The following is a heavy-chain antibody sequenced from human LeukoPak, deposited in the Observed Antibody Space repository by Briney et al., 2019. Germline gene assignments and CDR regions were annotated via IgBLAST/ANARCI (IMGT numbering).Heavy chain of an antibody. J-gene: IGHJ6*03. Sequence: SDTLSLTCTVSGGSISSYYWSWIRQPAGKGLEWIGRIYTSGSTNYNPSLKSRVTTSVDTSKNQFSLKLSSVTAADTAVYYCARENHSNYYYYYMDVWGKGTTVTVSS. V-gene: IGHV4-4*07. CDR2: IYTSGST. CDR1: GGSISSYY. D-gene: IGHD4-11*01. CDR3: ARENHSNYYYYYMDV.